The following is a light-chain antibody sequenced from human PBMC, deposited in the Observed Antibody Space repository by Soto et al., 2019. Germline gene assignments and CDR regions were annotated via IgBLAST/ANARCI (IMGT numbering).Light chain of an antibody. CDR2: DKN. J-gene: IGLJ1*01. V-gene: IGLV1-51*01. CDR3: GTWDGSLSAGV. Sequence: QSVLTQPPSVSAAPGQKVTISCSGSSSNLGNNYVSWYQQLPGTAPQHLIYDKNKRPSGILSRFSVSKTGTSATLGITGRQTGDEADYYCGTWDGSLSAGVFGTGTKLTVL. CDR1: SSNLGNNY.